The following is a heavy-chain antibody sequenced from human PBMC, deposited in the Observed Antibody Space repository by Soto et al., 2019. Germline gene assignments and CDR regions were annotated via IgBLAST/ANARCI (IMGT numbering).Heavy chain of an antibody. V-gene: IGHV4-39*01. CDR1: GGSISSSTYY. CDR3: AGHRIVAPTVFDY. J-gene: IGHJ4*02. CDR2: IYYSGSS. D-gene: IGHD1-26*01. Sequence: SETLXLTCTVSGGSISSSTYYWAWIRQPPGKGLEWIGSIYYSGSSYYNPSLNSRVTISVDTSKNQFSLKLSSVTAADTAVYYCAGHRIVAPTVFDYWGQGALVTVSS.